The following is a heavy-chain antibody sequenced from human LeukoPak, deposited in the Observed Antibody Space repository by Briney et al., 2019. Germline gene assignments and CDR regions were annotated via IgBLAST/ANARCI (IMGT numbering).Heavy chain of an antibody. CDR1: GFTFSSYG. CDR2: ISYDGSNK. Sequence: GGSLRLSCAASGFTFSSYGMHWVRQAPGKGLEWVAVISYDGSNKYQADSVKGRFTISRDNSQNTLYLQVDSLRVDDTAVYYCAKDSPPTSEWLPDYWGQGTLVTISS. J-gene: IGHJ4*02. CDR3: AKDSPPTSEWLPDY. V-gene: IGHV3-30*18. D-gene: IGHD5-12*01.